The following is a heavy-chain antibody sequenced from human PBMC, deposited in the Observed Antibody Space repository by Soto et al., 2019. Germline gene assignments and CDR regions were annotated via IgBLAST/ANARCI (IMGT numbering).Heavy chain of an antibody. Sequence: QVQLVQSGAEVKKPGASVKVSCKASGYTFTSYAMHWVRQAPGQRLEWMGWINAGNGNTKYSQKFQGRVTITRDTSASTAYMELSSLRSEDTAVYYCAARLVRGVNINWFDPWGQGTLVTVSS. V-gene: IGHV1-3*01. CDR3: AARLVRGVNINWFDP. J-gene: IGHJ5*02. CDR1: GYTFTSYA. D-gene: IGHD3-10*01. CDR2: INAGNGNT.